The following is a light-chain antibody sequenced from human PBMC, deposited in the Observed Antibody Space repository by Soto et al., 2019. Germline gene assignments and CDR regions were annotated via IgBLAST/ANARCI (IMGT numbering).Light chain of an antibody. CDR3: QVWDGSSDQQV. Sequence: SYELTQPPAVSVAPGETARIARGGNNIGSESVHWYQQKPGQAPVLIIYYDSARPSGIPERFSGSNSGNTATLIISRVEAGDEADYYCQVWDGSSDQQVFGGGTKLTVL. CDR2: YDS. V-gene: IGLV3-21*04. CDR1: NIGSES. J-gene: IGLJ3*02.